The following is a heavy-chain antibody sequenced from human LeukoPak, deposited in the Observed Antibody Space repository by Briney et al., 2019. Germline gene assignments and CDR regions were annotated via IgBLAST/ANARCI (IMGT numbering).Heavy chain of an antibody. CDR1: GYTFTSYD. V-gene: IGHV1-8*01. CDR2: MNPNSGNT. J-gene: IGHJ4*02. Sequence: ASVKVSCKASGYTFTSYDINWVRQATGQGLEWMGWMNPNSGNTGYAQKFQGRVTMTRNTSISTAYMELSSLRSEDTAVYYCARRTVTTRCSDYWGQGTLVTVSS. D-gene: IGHD4-17*01. CDR3: ARRTVTTRCSDY.